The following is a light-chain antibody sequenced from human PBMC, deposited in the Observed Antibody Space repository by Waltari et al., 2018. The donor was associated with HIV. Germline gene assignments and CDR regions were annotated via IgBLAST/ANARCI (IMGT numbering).Light chain of an antibody. CDR3: AAWDDTLSSYV. J-gene: IGLJ1*01. CDR1: NSTIGSKD. Sequence: QSVLTQPPSASGTPGQRVTISCSGSNSTIGSKDVYWFQHLPGTAPKLLIYRTNSRRSGGPDRFSGSKSDTSAALAISGLRSDDEADDYCAAWDDTLSSYVFGTGTTVTV. CDR2: RTN. V-gene: IGLV1-47*01.